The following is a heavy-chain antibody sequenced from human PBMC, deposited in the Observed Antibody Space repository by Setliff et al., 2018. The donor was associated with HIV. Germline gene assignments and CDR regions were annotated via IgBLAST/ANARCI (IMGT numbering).Heavy chain of an antibody. V-gene: IGHV4-4*08. CDR1: GGSISISD. J-gene: IGHJ6*03. CDR2: IYTSGST. D-gene: IGHD3-3*01. CDR3: ASHGDYYYYYMDV. Sequence: SETLSLTCTVSGGSISISDWSWIRQPPGKGLEWIGRIYTSGSTNYNPSLKSRVIISLDTSKNQFSLKLSSVTAADTAVYYCASHGDYYYYYMDVWGKGTTVTVSS.